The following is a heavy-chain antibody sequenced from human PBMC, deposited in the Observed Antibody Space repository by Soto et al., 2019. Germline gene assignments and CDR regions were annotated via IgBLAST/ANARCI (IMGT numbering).Heavy chain of an antibody. CDR3: ARVFNGGSGNPDAFDV. D-gene: IGHD2-15*01. J-gene: IGHJ3*01. CDR2: VDPKGGST. V-gene: IGHV1-46*01. CDR1: GYTFTRYY. Sequence: QVHLVQSGAEVKKPGASVKLSCKPSGYTFTRYYIHWVRQAPGHGLEWVGIVDPKGGSTSYAQKFRGRVTLTRDTSASTVYMELSSLRSEDTALYYCARVFNGGSGNPDAFDVWGQGTLVTVSS.